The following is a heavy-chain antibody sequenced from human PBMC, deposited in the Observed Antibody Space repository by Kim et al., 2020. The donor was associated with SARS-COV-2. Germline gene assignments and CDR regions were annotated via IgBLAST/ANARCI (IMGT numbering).Heavy chain of an antibody. V-gene: IGHV4-59*01. CDR3: ARGHSSNWCFDS. Sequence: SETLSLTCTVSGGSITNYYCSWIRQSPGKGLEWIGYIYYSGSTNYNPSLKSRVTISVDTSKNQLSLKLSSVTAADTAVYYCARGHSSNWCFDSWGQGTLVTVSS. D-gene: IGHD6-13*01. J-gene: IGHJ4*02. CDR1: GGSITNYY. CDR2: IYYSGST.